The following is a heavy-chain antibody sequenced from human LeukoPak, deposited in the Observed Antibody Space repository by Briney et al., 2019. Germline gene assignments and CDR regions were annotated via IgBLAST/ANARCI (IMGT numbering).Heavy chain of an antibody. CDR2: IYYSGST. V-gene: IGHV4-31*03. CDR3: ASHNRGNYYGSGSPPDDY. Sequence: PSETLSLTCTVSGGSISSGGYYWSWIRQHPGKGLEWIGYIYYSGSTYYNPSLKSRVTISVDTSKNQFPLKLSSVTAADTAVYYCASHNRGNYYGSGSPPDDYWGQGTLVTVSS. CDR1: GGSISSGGYY. D-gene: IGHD3-10*01. J-gene: IGHJ4*02.